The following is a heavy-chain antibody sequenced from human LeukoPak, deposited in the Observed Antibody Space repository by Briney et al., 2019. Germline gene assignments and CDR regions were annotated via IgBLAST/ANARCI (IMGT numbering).Heavy chain of an antibody. Sequence: GASVKVSCKASGYTFTGYYMHWVRQAPGQGLEWMGWINPNSGGTNYAQKFQGRVTMTRDTSISTAYMELSRLRSDDTAVYYCARVRQLVLNSFDYWGQGTLVTVSS. CDR1: GYTFTGYY. D-gene: IGHD6-13*01. V-gene: IGHV1-2*02. J-gene: IGHJ4*02. CDR2: INPNSGGT. CDR3: ARVRQLVLNSFDY.